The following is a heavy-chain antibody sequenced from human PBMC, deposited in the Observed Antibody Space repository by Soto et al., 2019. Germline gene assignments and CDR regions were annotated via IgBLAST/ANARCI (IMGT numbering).Heavy chain of an antibody. CDR1: GGSMSSSNC. CDR2: AHQSGRT. Sequence: SETLCLTCTVSGGSMSSSNCWNWVRQTPGKGLEWIGEAHQSGRTNYNPSLKSRVTISVDKSKNRFSLNLSSVTAADTAVYYCARSEATVLDSWGQGTLVTVSS. J-gene: IGHJ4*02. D-gene: IGHD4-17*01. V-gene: IGHV4-4*02. CDR3: ARSEATVLDS.